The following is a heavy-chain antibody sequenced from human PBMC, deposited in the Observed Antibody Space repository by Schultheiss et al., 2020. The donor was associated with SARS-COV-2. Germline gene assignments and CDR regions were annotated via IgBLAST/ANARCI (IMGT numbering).Heavy chain of an antibody. D-gene: IGHD3-22*01. CDR2: IDWDDDK. CDR1: GGSISSYYW. V-gene: IGHV2-70*11. CDR3: ARIHYDSSGYDDAFDI. J-gene: IGHJ3*02. Sequence: TLSLTCTVSGGSISSYYWSWIRQPPGKALEWLARIDWDDDKYYSTSLKTRLTISKDTSKNQVVLTMTNMDPVDTATYYCARIHYDSSGYDDAFDIWGQGTMVTVSS.